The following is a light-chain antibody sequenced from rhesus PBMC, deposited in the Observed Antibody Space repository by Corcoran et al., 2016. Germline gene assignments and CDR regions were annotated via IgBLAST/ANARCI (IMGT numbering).Light chain of an antibody. CDR2: EAS. J-gene: IGKJ2*01. Sequence: DIQMTQSPSSLSASVGDRVTITCRASQAITNDLAWYQQRPGETPKLLIYEASSLKSGTPSRFRGSGSGTAFTLTISSLQPEDFSTYSCQHYYIPPSIFGQGTKLEIK. V-gene: IGKV1S17*01. CDR1: QAITND. CDR3: QHYYIPPSI.